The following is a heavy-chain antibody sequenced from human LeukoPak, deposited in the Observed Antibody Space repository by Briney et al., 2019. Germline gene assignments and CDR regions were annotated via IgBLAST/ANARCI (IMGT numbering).Heavy chain of an antibody. CDR2: IYYTGSP. J-gene: IGHJ5*02. Sequence: SDTLSLTCTVSGRSISSGSYYWAWLRQPPGKGLERIGTIYYTGSPCYNPSLKSRVTISVDTSKKQFSLKLSSVTAADTAVYYCASNCTSGSCHEAFDHWGQGTLVTVSS. D-gene: IGHD2-15*01. V-gene: IGHV4-39*01. CDR1: GRSISSGSYY. CDR3: ASNCTSGSCHEAFDH.